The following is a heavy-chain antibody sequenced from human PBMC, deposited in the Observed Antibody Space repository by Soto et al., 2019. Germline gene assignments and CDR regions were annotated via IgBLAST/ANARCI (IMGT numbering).Heavy chain of an antibody. CDR1: GFTFSRYG. V-gene: IGHV3-33*01. D-gene: IGHD1-26*01. CDR3: ARDGVGATTLRGYFDY. J-gene: IGHJ4*02. Sequence: QVQLVESGGVVVQPGRSLRLSCAASGFTFSRYGMHWVRQAPGKGLEWVAVIWYDGSNEDYADSVKGRFTISRDNSKNTLYLQMNSLRAEDTAVYYCARDGVGATTLRGYFDYWGQGTLVTVSS. CDR2: IWYDGSNE.